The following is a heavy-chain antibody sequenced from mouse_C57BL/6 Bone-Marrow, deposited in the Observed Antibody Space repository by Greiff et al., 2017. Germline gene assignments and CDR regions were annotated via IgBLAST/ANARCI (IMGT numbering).Heavy chain of an antibody. J-gene: IGHJ2*01. CDR2: IDPENGDT. V-gene: IGHV14-4*01. CDR1: GFNIKDDY. Sequence: VQLKQSGAELVRPGASVKLSCTASGFNIKDDYMHWVKQRPEQGLEWIGWIDPENGDTEYASKFQGKATITADTSSNTAYLQLSSLTSEDTAVYYCTTCYYSNCVLFDYWGQGTTLTVSS. D-gene: IGHD2-5*01. CDR3: TTCYYSNCVLFDY.